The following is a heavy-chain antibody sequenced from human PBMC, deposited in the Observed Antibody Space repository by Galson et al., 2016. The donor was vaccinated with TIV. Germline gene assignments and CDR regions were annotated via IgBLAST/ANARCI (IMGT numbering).Heavy chain of an antibody. D-gene: IGHD6-19*01. CDR1: GYSISSGYY. Sequence: LSLTCAVSGYSISSGYYWGWIRQPPGKGLEWIGSIYESGNTYYNPSLKSRVTISVDTSKNHFSLNLSSVTAADTAVYYCARHISGWSFDYWGQGTLVTVSS. CDR2: IYESGNT. CDR3: ARHISGWSFDY. V-gene: IGHV4-38-2*01. J-gene: IGHJ4*02.